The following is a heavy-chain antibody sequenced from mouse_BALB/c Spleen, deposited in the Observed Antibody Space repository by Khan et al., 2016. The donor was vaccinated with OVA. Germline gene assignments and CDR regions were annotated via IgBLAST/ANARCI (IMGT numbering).Heavy chain of an antibody. CDR2: INPNNGDT. V-gene: IGHV1S81*02. D-gene: IGHD2-1*01. CDR1: GYTFTSYY. CDR3: ARSGYGNPFAY. J-gene: IGHJ3*01. Sequence: QVQLQQPGAELVKPGASVKISCKASGYTFTSYYMYWVKQRPGQGLEWIGGINPNNGDTHFNEKFKNKATLTVDKYSSTAYMQLSSLTSEDSAVYYCARSGYGNPFAYWGQGTLVTVSA.